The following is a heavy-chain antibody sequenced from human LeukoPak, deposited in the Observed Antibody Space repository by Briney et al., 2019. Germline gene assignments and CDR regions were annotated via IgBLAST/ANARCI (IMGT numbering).Heavy chain of an antibody. Sequence: GGSLRLSCAASGFTFSSYSMNWVRQAPGKGLEWVSSIISSSSYIYYADSVKGRLTLSRDNAKNSLYLQMNSLRAEDTAVYYCARVLELAAAGTGFDPWGQGTLVTVSS. CDR1: GFTFSSYS. CDR2: IISSSSYI. CDR3: ARVLELAAAGTGFDP. V-gene: IGHV3-21*01. J-gene: IGHJ5*02. D-gene: IGHD6-13*01.